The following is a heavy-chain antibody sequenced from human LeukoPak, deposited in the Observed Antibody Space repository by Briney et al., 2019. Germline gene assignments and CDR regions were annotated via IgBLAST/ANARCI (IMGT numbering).Heavy chain of an antibody. CDR2: ISSSGSTI. J-gene: IGHJ4*02. V-gene: IGHV3-11*01. CDR3: AKRGVVIRVILVGFHKEAYYFDS. Sequence: TGGSLRLSCAASGFTFSDYYMSWIRQAPGKGLEWVSYISSSGSTIYYADSVKGRFTISRDNAKNTLYLQMNSLRAEDTAVYFCAKRGVVIRVILVGFHKEAYYFDSWGQGALVTVSS. CDR1: GFTFSDYY. D-gene: IGHD3-22*01.